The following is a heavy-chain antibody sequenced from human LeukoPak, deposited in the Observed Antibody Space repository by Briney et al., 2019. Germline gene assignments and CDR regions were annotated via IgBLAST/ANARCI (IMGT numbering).Heavy chain of an antibody. D-gene: IGHD3-3*01. CDR2: ISSTSYHI. CDR1: GFTFSNYA. CDR3: ARTGTIFAEN. J-gene: IGHJ4*02. Sequence: GGSLRLSCAASGFTFSNYAMNWVRQAPGKGLEWVSSISSTSYHIYYADSVKGRFTISRDNAKNSLSLQMNSLRAEDTAVYYCARTGTIFAENWGQGTLVTVPS. V-gene: IGHV3-21*01.